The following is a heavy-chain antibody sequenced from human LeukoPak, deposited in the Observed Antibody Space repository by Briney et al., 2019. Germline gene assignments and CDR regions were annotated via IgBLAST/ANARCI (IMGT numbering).Heavy chain of an antibody. CDR2: ISSSSSYI. D-gene: IGHD3-10*01. J-gene: IGHJ3*02. CDR3: ARDLGSMGRVDI. CDR1: GFTFSSYS. V-gene: IGHV3-21*01. Sequence: PGGSLRLSCAASGFTFSSYSMNWVRQAPGKGLEWVSSISSSSSYIYYADSVKGRFTISRDNAKNSLYLQMNSLRAEDTAVYYCARDLGSMGRVDIWGQGTMVTVSS.